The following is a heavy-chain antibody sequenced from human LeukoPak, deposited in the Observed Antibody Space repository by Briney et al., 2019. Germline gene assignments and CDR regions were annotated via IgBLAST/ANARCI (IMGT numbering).Heavy chain of an antibody. D-gene: IGHD2-15*01. J-gene: IGHJ3*02. CDR3: ARGLVRHEVCSGGSCSTAPPPLAFDI. CDR1: GFTFSSYT. CDR2: ISSSSSYI. Sequence: GGSLRLSCAASGFTFSSYTINWVRQAPGKGLEWVSSISSSSSYIYYADSVKGRFTISRDNAKNSLYLQMDSLRAEDTAVYYCARGLVRHEVCSGGSCSTAPPPLAFDIWGQGTMVTVSS. V-gene: IGHV3-21*01.